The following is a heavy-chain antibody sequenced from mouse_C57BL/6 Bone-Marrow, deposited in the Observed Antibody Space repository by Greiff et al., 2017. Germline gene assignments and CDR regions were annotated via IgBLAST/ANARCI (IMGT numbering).Heavy chain of an antibody. J-gene: IGHJ3*01. CDR3: TGRSIGFAY. CDR2: IRLKSDNYAT. V-gene: IGHV6-3*01. CDR1: GFTFSNYW. Sequence: EVMLVESGGGLVQPGGSMKLSCVASGFTFSNYWMNWVRQSPEKGLEWVAQIRLKSDNYATHYAESVKGRFTISRDDSKSSVYLQMNNLRAEDTGIYYCTGRSIGFAYWGQGTLVTVSA.